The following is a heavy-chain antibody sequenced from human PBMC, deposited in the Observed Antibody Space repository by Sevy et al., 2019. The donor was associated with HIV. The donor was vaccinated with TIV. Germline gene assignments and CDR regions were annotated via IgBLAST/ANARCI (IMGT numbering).Heavy chain of an antibody. Sequence: GGSLRLSCAASGFTFDDYAMHWVRQAPGKGLEWVSGISWNRGSIGYADSVKGRFTISRDNAKNSLYLQMNSLRAEDTALYYCAKEYCSGGSCYPYFDYWGQGTLVTVSS. V-gene: IGHV3-9*01. CDR2: ISWNRGSI. J-gene: IGHJ4*02. CDR3: AKEYCSGGSCYPYFDY. D-gene: IGHD2-15*01. CDR1: GFTFDDYA.